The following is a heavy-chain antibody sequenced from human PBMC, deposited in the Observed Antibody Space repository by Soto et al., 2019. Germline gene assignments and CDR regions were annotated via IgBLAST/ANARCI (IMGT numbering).Heavy chain of an antibody. Sequence: GASVKVSCKASGYSFTSYAMHWVRQAPGQGLEWMGIINRSGGSTSYAQKFQGRVTMTRDTSTSTVYMELSSLRSEDTAVYYCARGYDYAWGSFRYYFDYWGQGTQVTVSS. J-gene: IGHJ4*02. CDR3: ARGYDYAWGSFRYYFDY. D-gene: IGHD3-16*02. CDR1: GYSFTSYA. V-gene: IGHV1-46*03. CDR2: INRSGGST.